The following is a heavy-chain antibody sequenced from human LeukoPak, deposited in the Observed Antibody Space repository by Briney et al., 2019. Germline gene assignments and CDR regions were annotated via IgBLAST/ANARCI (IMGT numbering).Heavy chain of an antibody. CDR1: GFTFSSYW. Sequence: GGSLRLSCAASGFTFSSYWMSWVRQAPGKGLAWVATIKQDGSEKYYVDSVKGRFTISRDNAKNSLYLQMNSLRAEDTAVYYCARSSMITFGGVIVKAFDIWGQGTMVTVSS. J-gene: IGHJ3*02. CDR3: ARSSMITFGGVIVKAFDI. CDR2: IKQDGSEK. V-gene: IGHV3-7*03. D-gene: IGHD3-16*02.